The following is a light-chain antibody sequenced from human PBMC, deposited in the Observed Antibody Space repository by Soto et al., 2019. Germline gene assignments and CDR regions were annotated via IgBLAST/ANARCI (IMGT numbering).Light chain of an antibody. V-gene: IGKV1-5*01. CDR3: QQYNSYSWT. CDR1: QSISSW. CDR2: DAY. Sequence: DIQMTQSPSTLSASVGDRVTITSRASQSISSWVAWYQQKPGKAPKLLIYDAYSWESGVPSRFSCSGSGTEFSLTISSLQPDDCATYYRQQYNSYSWTFGQWTNVEL. J-gene: IGKJ1*01.